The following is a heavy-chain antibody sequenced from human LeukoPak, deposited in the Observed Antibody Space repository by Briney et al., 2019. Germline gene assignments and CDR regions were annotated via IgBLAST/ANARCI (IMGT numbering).Heavy chain of an antibody. V-gene: IGHV3-23*01. CDR2: ITGSGGST. J-gene: IGHJ4*02. CDR3: ARGLFDFDY. D-gene: IGHD3-10*01. Sequence: PSETLSLTCTVSGGSISSGSYYWSWIRQPAGKGLEWVSEITGSGGSTYYADSVKGRFTISRDNSKNTLYLQMNSLRAEDTAIYYCARGLFDFDYWGQGTLVTVSS. CDR1: GGSISSGSYY.